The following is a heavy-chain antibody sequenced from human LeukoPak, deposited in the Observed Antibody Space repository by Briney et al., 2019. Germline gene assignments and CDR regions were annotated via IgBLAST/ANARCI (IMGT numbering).Heavy chain of an antibody. V-gene: IGHV3-23*01. J-gene: IGHJ4*02. D-gene: IGHD2-21*01. CDR1: GFTFSSYS. Sequence: GGSLRLSCAASGFTFSSYSMNWVRQTPGKGLEWVAATSSSDAGTYHADSVRGRFTISRDNSKNTLYLQMNSLRAEDAAVYFCAKAPVTSCRGAYCYPFDSWGQGTLVTVSS. CDR2: TSSSDAGT. CDR3: AKAPVTSCRGAYCYPFDS.